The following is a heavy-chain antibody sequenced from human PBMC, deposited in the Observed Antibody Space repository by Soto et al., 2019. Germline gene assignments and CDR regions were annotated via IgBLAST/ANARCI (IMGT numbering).Heavy chain of an antibody. CDR1: GFTFSSHW. J-gene: IGHJ4*02. D-gene: IGHD5-18*01. V-gene: IGHV3-74*01. CDR2: INPDGSAT. CDR3: GRGGSDSPMAPGY. Sequence: PGGSLRLSCAASGFTFSSHWMHWVRQAPGKGLVWVSRINPDGSATNYADSVKGRFTISRDNAKNTLYLQMNSLRAEDTAVCCRGRGGSDSPMAPGYWGQGTLVTVSS.